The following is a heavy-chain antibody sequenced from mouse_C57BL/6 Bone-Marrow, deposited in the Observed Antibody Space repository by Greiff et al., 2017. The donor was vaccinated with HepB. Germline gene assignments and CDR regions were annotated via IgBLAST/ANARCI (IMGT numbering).Heavy chain of an antibody. Sequence: DVMLVESGGDLVKPGGSLKLSCAASGFTFSSYGMSWVRQTPDKRLEWVATISSGGSYIYYPDSVKGRFTISRDNAKNTLYLQMSGLKSEDTAMYYCARHTGYDFDYWGKGPTLTVSS. J-gene: IGHJ2*01. V-gene: IGHV5-6*02. CDR3: ARHTGYDFDY. D-gene: IGHD2-2*01. CDR1: GFTFSSYG. CDR2: ISSGGSYI.